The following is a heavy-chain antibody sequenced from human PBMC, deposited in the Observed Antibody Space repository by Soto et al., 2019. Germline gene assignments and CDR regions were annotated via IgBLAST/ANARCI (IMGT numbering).Heavy chain of an antibody. D-gene: IGHD1-1*01. V-gene: IGHV2-5*01. CDR2: IYWSGDE. Sequence: QGTLKESGPTLVKPTQTLTLTCSFSGFSLSTSGVGVGWIRQSPGKARQWLALIYWSGDEHYRPSLKSRLSIIKDTSKNPVVLMMSNMDPVDTATYYCARGLATVPVFAFDIWGQGTMVTVSS. CDR1: GFSLSTSGVG. CDR3: ARGLATVPVFAFDI. J-gene: IGHJ3*02.